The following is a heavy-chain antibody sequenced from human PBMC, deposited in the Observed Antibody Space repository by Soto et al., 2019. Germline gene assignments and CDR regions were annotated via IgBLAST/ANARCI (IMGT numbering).Heavy chain of an antibody. Sequence: QVQLVESGGGVVQPGRSLRLSCAASGFTFSSYGMHWVRQAPGKGLEWVAVIWYDGSNKYYADSVKGRFTISRDNSKNSLYLQMKSLRAEDMAVYYCARGRGPVDTAMVIDYWGQGTLVTVSS. CDR2: IWYDGSNK. CDR3: ARGRGPVDTAMVIDY. CDR1: GFTFSSYG. J-gene: IGHJ4*02. D-gene: IGHD5-18*01. V-gene: IGHV3-33*01.